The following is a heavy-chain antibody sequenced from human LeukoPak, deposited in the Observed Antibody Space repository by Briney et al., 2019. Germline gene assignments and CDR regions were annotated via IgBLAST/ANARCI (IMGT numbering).Heavy chain of an antibody. CDR2: ISTGGST. CDR1: GASISSSY. J-gene: IGHJ1*01. D-gene: IGHD3-22*01. V-gene: IGHV4-4*07. Sequence: KPSETLSLTCTVSGASISSSYCTWIRQPAGEGLEWIGRISTGGSTTYNPSFKSRVTMSVDMSKNQFSLKLTSVTAADTAVYYCARDQTYYVSSGYYYVTYLQHWGQGILVTVSS. CDR3: ARDQTYYVSSGYYYVTYLQH.